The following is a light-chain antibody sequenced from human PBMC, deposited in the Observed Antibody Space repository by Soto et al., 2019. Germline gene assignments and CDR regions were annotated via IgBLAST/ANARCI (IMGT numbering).Light chain of an antibody. Sequence: DSRMRQSPSTVSASVGDRGTITCRASQSISSWWAWYQQKPGKAPKLLIYKASSLESGVPSRFSGSGSGTEFTLTISSLQPDEFATYYCQQSFTFGPGTKVDIK. CDR1: QSISSW. CDR3: QQSFT. J-gene: IGKJ3*01. CDR2: KAS. V-gene: IGKV1-5*03.